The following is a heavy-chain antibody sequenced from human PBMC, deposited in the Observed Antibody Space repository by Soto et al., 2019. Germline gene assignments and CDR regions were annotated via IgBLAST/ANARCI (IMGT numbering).Heavy chain of an antibody. Sequence: QVQLVQSGAEVKKPGSSVKVSCKASGGTFSSYAISWVRQAPGQGLEWMGGISPIFGTANYAQKFQGRVTITADESTSTAYRELSSLRSEDTAVYYCALYCSGGSCYSGGGGMDVWGQGATVTVSS. CDR1: GGTFSSYA. J-gene: IGHJ6*02. D-gene: IGHD2-15*01. V-gene: IGHV1-69*01. CDR3: ALYCSGGSCYSGGGGMDV. CDR2: ISPIFGTA.